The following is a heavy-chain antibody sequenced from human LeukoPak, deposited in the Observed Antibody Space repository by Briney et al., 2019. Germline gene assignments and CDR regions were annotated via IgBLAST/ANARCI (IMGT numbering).Heavy chain of an antibody. CDR1: GFTFSSYA. V-gene: IGHV3-23*01. CDR2: ISGSGGST. J-gene: IGHJ3*02. CDR3: ARHRAEMATITDDAFDI. Sequence: PGGSLRLSCAASGFTFSSYAMNWVRQAPGKGPEWVSSISGSGGSTYYADSVKGRFTISRDNSKNTLFLQMSSLRAEDTAVFYCARHRAEMATITDDAFDIWGQGTMVTVSS. D-gene: IGHD5-24*01.